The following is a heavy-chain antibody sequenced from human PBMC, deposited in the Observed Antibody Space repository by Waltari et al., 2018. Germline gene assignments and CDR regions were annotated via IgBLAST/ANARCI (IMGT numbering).Heavy chain of an antibody. CDR2: IYYDGST. Sequence: QLLETGGGLIHPGGSLRLSCAAAGFIGSRNYMAWVRQAPGKGLECVSVIYYDGSTFYADSVKGRFTISRDNSKNTLYLQLDSLRPEDTAVYYCARVNTNSRAYLDSWGQGTLVTVS. CDR1: GFIGSRNY. D-gene: IGHD1-1*01. CDR3: ARVNTNSRAYLDS. J-gene: IGHJ4*02. V-gene: IGHV3-53*02.